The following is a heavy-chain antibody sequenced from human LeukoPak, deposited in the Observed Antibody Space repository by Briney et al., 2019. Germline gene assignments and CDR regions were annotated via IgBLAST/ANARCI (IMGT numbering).Heavy chain of an antibody. CDR2: IKQDGSEK. CDR3: ARDRPYYYDSSGYYH. Sequence: GGSLRLSCAASGFTFSSYWMSWVRQAPGKGLEWVANIKQDGSEKYYVDSVKGRFTISRDNAKNSLYLQMNSLRAEDTAVYYCARDRPYYYDSSGYYHWGQGTLVTVSS. CDR1: GFTFSSYW. V-gene: IGHV3-7*01. D-gene: IGHD3-22*01. J-gene: IGHJ5*02.